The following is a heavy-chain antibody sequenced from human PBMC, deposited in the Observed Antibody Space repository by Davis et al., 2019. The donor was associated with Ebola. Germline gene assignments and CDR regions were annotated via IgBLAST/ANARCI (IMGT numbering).Heavy chain of an antibody. CDR2: LSAGGEST. CDR3: AKVVWLDWLSADPLFDY. J-gene: IGHJ4*02. D-gene: IGHD3/OR15-3a*01. V-gene: IGHV3-23*01. CDR1: GFTFNTYA. Sequence: GESLKISCVASGFTFNTYAMTWVRQAQGKGLEWVSGLSAGGESTYYADSVKGRFTVSRDNSNNTLYLQMSGLSADDAGLYYCAKVVWLDWLSADPLFDYWGQGTLVAVSS.